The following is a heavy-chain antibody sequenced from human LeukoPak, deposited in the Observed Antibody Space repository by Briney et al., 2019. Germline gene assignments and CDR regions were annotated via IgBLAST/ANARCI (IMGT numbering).Heavy chain of an antibody. CDR3: ARGRVATNYGMDV. J-gene: IGHJ6*02. V-gene: IGHV4-59*01. CDR1: GGSISSYS. CDR2: VYYSGST. Sequence: SETLSLTCTVSGGSISSYSWSWIRQPPGKGLEWIGYVYYSGSTNCNPSLKNRVTISVDTSKNQFSLKLNSVTAADTAVYYCARGRVATNYGMDVWGQGTTVTVSS. D-gene: IGHD5-12*01.